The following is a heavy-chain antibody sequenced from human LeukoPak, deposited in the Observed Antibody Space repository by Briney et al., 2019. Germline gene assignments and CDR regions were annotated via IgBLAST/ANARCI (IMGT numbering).Heavy chain of an antibody. CDR2: ISGSGGST. CDR3: AKRDNRGWYYFDS. V-gene: IGHV3-23*01. CDR1: GFTFTNYA. Sequence: GGSLRLSCAASGFTFTNYAMSWVRQAPGKGLEWVSAISGSGGSTYYADSVKDRFTISRDNSKNTLCLQMNSLRAEDTAVYYCAKRDNRGWYYFDSWGQGTLVTVSS. J-gene: IGHJ4*02. D-gene: IGHD6-19*01.